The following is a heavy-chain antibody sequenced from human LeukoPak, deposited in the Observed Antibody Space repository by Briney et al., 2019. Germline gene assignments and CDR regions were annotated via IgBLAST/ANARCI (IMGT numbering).Heavy chain of an antibody. CDR1: GFTFSSYA. D-gene: IGHD3-22*01. J-gene: IGHJ5*02. Sequence: TGGSLRLSCVASGFTFSSYAMSWVRQAPGKGLEWVGRIRSNSDGGTIDYAAPVKGRFTLSRDDSKTTLYLQMNSLQTEDTAVYYCATDFYDSTWGQGTLVTVSS. CDR3: ATDFYDST. CDR2: IRSNSDGGTI. V-gene: IGHV3-15*01.